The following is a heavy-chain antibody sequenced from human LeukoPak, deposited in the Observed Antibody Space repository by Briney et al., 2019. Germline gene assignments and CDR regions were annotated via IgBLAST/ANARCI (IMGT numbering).Heavy chain of an antibody. D-gene: IGHD6-6*01. CDR3: ARVRIAARHFDY. CDR1: GFTFSSYS. V-gene: IGHV3-21*01. J-gene: IGHJ4*02. CDR2: ISSSSSYI. Sequence: GGSLRLSCAASGFTFSSYSMNWVRQAPGKGLEWVSSISSSSSYIYYADSVKGRFTISRDNAKNSLYLQMNSLRAEDTAVYYCARVRIAARHFDYWAREPWSPSPQ.